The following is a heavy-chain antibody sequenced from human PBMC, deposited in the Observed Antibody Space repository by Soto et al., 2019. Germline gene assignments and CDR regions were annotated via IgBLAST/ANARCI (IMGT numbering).Heavy chain of an antibody. Sequence: QLQLQESGPGLVKPSETLSLTCTVSGGSISSSSYYWGWIRQPPGKGLEWIGSIYYSGSTYYNPSLKSRVTIAVDPSKNQFSLKLSSVTAADTAVYYCARTTYDFWSGYKNWFDPWGQGTLVTVSS. D-gene: IGHD3-3*01. J-gene: IGHJ5*02. CDR3: ARTTYDFWSGYKNWFDP. CDR2: IYYSGST. CDR1: GGSISSSSYY. V-gene: IGHV4-39*01.